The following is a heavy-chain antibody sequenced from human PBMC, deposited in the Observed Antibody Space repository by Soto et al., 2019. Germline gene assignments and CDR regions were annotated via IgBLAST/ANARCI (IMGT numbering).Heavy chain of an antibody. CDR2: INAGNGDT. J-gene: IGHJ4*02. CDR3: ARGATSGWPFDL. D-gene: IGHD6-19*01. V-gene: IGHV1-3*01. CDR1: GGTFSSYA. Sequence: APVKVSCKAPGGTFSSYAMRWVRQAPGQRLEWMGWINAGNGDTKYAQTFQDRLTITRDASASTADMELSSLTSEDTALYYCARGATSGWPFDLWGQGTQVTVSS.